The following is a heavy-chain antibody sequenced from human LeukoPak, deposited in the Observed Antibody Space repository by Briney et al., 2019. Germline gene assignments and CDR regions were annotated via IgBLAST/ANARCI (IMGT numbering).Heavy chain of an antibody. V-gene: IGHV3-21*01. D-gene: IGHD3-10*01. J-gene: IGHJ4*02. Sequence: GGSLRLSCAASGFTFSSYSMNWVRQAPGKGLEWVSSISSSSSYIYYTDSVKGRFTISRDNAKNSLYLQMNSLRAEDTAVYYCAREQKFGAGFDYWGQGTLVTVSS. CDR1: GFTFSSYS. CDR3: AREQKFGAGFDY. CDR2: ISSSSSYI.